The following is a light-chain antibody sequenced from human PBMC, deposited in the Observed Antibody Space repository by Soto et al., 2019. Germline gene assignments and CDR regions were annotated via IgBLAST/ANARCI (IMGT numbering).Light chain of an antibody. Sequence: QSALTQPASVSGSPGQSITISCTGFDSDVWNYNLVSWYQQHPGKAPKFIIYEGSRRPSGVSDRFSGSKSGYTASLTISGLQAEDEGDYYCFSYAGSGTMIFGGGTKLTVL. CDR2: EGS. CDR1: DSDVWNYNL. J-gene: IGLJ2*01. CDR3: FSYAGSGTMI. V-gene: IGLV2-23*01.